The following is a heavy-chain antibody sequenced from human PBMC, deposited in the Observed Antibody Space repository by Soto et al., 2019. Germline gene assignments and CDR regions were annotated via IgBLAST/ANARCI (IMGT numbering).Heavy chain of an antibody. CDR2: ISAYNGNT. Sequence: QVQLVQSGAEVKKPGASVKVSCKASGYTFTNYGISWVRQAPGQGLEWMGWISAYNGNTKYAQKLQGRVTMTTDTSTSTGYMELRRLRSDDTAVYYCARGVGSGSYYNQYNWFDPWGQGTLVTVSS. J-gene: IGHJ5*02. D-gene: IGHD3-10*01. V-gene: IGHV1-18*01. CDR3: ARGVGSGSYYNQYNWFDP. CDR1: GYTFTNYG.